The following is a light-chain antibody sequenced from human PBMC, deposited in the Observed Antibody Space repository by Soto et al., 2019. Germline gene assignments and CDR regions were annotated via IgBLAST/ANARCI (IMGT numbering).Light chain of an antibody. CDR3: QQSYNTPLT. Sequence: IGLTHSPSSLAASLGDRVTITCRASQAIGTYVNWYRQKSGAAPELLIYDASTLQSGVPSRFRGGASGTDFTLTISSLQLDDFATYYCQQSYNTPLTFGQGTKVDSK. CDR2: DAS. V-gene: IGKV1-39*01. CDR1: QAIGTY. J-gene: IGKJ1*01.